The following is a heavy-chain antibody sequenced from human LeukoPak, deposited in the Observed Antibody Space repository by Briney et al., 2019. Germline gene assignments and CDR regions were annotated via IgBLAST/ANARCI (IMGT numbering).Heavy chain of an antibody. CDR3: VTEPGYCTGGRCYGGWFDP. J-gene: IGHJ5*02. CDR1: GGSFSGYY. Sequence: SETLSLTCAVYGGSFSGYYWSWIRQAPGKGLEWIGEINHSGNTNYNPSLKSRVTISVDTSKNQFSLRLSSVTAADTAVYYCVTEPGYCTGGRCYGGWFDPWGQGTLVTVSS. D-gene: IGHD2-15*01. V-gene: IGHV4-34*01. CDR2: INHSGNT.